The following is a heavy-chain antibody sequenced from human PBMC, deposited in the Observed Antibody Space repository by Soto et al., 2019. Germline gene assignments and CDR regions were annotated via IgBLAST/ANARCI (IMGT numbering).Heavy chain of an antibody. J-gene: IGHJ4*02. CDR3: AKTLYYYESSGYQ. V-gene: IGHV3-23*01. CDR1: GFTFSSYA. D-gene: IGHD3-22*01. CDR2: ISGSGGST. Sequence: EVQLLESGGGLVQPGGSLRLSCAASGFTFSSYAMNWVRQAPGKGLEWASAISGSGGSTYYADSVKGRFTISRDNSKNTLYLQMNSLRAEDTAVYYCAKTLYYYESSGYQWGQGTLVTVSS.